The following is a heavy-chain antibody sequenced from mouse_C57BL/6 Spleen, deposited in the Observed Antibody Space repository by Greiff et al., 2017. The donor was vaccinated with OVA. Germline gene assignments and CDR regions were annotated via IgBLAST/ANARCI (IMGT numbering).Heavy chain of an antibody. CDR1: GLTFSDYG. CDR3: ARNYGDWYFAV. D-gene: IGHD1-1*01. V-gene: IGHV5-17*01. Sequence: EVQRVESGGGLVKPGGSLKLSCAASGLTFSDYGMHWVRPAPEKGLEWVAYISSGRSTIYYADTVKGRFTISRDNAKNTLFLQMTSLRSEDTAMYFCARNYGDWYFAVWGTGTTVTVSS. CDR2: ISSGRSTI. J-gene: IGHJ1*03.